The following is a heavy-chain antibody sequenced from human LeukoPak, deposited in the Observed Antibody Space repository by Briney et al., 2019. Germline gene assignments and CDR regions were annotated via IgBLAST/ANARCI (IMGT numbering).Heavy chain of an antibody. Sequence: GGSLRLSCAASGFTFSSYNKNWVRQAPGKGLEWVSSITSGSSYIYYADSVKGRFTISRDNAKNSLYLQMDSVRAEDTAVYYCARDPYSGSYGNYYYYFMDVWGKGTTVTISS. V-gene: IGHV3-21*01. CDR3: ARDPYSGSYGNYYYYFMDV. CDR2: ITSGSSYI. D-gene: IGHD1-26*01. CDR1: GFTFSSYN. J-gene: IGHJ6*03.